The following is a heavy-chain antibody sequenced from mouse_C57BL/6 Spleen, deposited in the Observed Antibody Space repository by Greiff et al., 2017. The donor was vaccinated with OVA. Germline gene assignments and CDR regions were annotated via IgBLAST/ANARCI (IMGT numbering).Heavy chain of an antibody. CDR1: GYTFTSYW. CDR3: ARGYSSNDACAD. V-gene: IGHV1-55*01. D-gene: IGHD2-5*01. Sequence: QVQLQQPGAELVKPGASVKMSCKASGYTFTSYWITWVKQRPGQGLEWIGDIYPGSGSTNYNEKFKSKATLTVDTSSSTAYMQLSSLTSEDSAVYYCARGYSSNDACADWGQGTLVTVSA. CDR2: IYPGSGST. J-gene: IGHJ3*01.